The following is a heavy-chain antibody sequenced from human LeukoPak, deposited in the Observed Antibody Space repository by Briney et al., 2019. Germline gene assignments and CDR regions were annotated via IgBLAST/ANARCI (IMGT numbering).Heavy chain of an antibody. V-gene: IGHV3-23*01. Sequence: GGSLRLSCAASGFTFSSYAMMCVRQAPGKGIEWVSTVSGSGGSAHYADSVKGRFTISRDNSKNTVYLQMDSLRVEDTAVYYCGKATTGYSSGRYPGWPVDYWGQGTLVTVSS. CDR3: GKATTGYSSGRYPGWPVDY. D-gene: IGHD6-19*01. CDR2: VSGSGGSA. J-gene: IGHJ4*02. CDR1: GFTFSSYA.